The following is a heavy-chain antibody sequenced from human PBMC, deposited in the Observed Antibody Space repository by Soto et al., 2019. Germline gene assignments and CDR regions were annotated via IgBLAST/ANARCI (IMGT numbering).Heavy chain of an antibody. CDR2: TRNKANSYTT. CDR3: ASYYYDSSGYYLHAFDI. J-gene: IGHJ3*02. V-gene: IGHV3-72*01. D-gene: IGHD3-22*01. CDR1: GFTFSDHY. Sequence: GGSLRLSCAASGFTFSDHYMDWVRQAPGKGLEWVGRTRNKANSYTTEYAASVKGRFTISRDDSKNSLYLRMNSLKTEDTAVYYCASYYYDSSGYYLHAFDIWGQGTMVTVSS.